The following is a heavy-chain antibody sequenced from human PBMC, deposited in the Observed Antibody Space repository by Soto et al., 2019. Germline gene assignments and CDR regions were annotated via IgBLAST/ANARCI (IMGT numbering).Heavy chain of an antibody. V-gene: IGHV3-30*18. Sequence: QPLLVESGGGVVQPGRSLRLSCEGSGFTFKNNGMHWVRHAPGKGLEWVAVISYDGKKRIYIDAVKGRFTISRDNSRDTLYLQMSSLRFEDTAVYYCAQDPAVNTDMPFGYYGMDVWGQGTTVTVSS. J-gene: IGHJ6*02. D-gene: IGHD5-18*01. CDR3: AQDPAVNTDMPFGYYGMDV. CDR2: ISYDGKKR. CDR1: GFTFKNNG.